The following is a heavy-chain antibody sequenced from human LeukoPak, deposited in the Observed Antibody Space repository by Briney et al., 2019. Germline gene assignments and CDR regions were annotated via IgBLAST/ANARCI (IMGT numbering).Heavy chain of an antibody. CDR1: GFTFSSYA. J-gene: IGHJ4*02. V-gene: IGHV3-64*01. CDR3: AREGGYSGYDMPELDY. D-gene: IGHD5-12*01. CDR2: ISSNGGGT. Sequence: GGSLRLSCAASGFTFSSYAMHWVRQAPGKGLEYVSAISSNGGGTYYANSVKGRFTISRDNSKNTLYLQMGSLRAEDMAVYYCAREGGYSGYDMPELDYWGQGTLVTVSS.